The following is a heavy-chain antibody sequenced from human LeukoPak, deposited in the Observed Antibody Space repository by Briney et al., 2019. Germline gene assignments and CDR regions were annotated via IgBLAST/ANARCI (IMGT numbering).Heavy chain of an antibody. D-gene: IGHD2-8*01. CDR1: GGSISTNY. CDR2: IYNSGNT. CDR3: ARVWSDCTLPRCYKGIFDY. V-gene: IGHV4-4*07. J-gene: IGHJ4*02. Sequence: SETLSLTCTVSGGSISTNYWSWIRQPAGKGLEWIGRIYNSGNTNYSPSLESRVTMSADTSKNQFSLKLNSVTAADTAFYYCARVWSDCTLPRCYKGIFDYWGQGTLVTVSS.